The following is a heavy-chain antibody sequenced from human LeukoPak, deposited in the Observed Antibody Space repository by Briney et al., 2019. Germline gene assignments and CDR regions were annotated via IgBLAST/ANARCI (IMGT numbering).Heavy chain of an antibody. V-gene: IGHV1-18*01. CDR1: GYTFTSYG. CDR2: ISAYNGNT. D-gene: IGHD3-22*01. Sequence: PVASVKVSCKASGYTFTSYGISWVRQAPGQGLEWMGWISAYNGNTNYAQKLQGRVTMTTDTSTSTAYMELRSLRSDDTAVYYCAREGYYYDSSGYFDGMDVWGQGTTVTVSS. J-gene: IGHJ6*02. CDR3: AREGYYYDSSGYFDGMDV.